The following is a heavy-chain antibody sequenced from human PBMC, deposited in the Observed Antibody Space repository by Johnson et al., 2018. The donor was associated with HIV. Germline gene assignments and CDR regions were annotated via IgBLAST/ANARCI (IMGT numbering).Heavy chain of an antibody. CDR3: ARERASSAFDI. CDR2: IKQDGSEK. Sequence: VQLVESGGGLVQPGGSLRLSCAASGFTFSSYWMSWVRQAPGKGLEWVANIKQDGSEKYYVDSVKGRFTISRDNAKNSLYLQMNSLRAEDTAVYYRARERASSAFDIWGQGTMVTVSS. CDR1: GFTFSSYW. V-gene: IGHV3-7*01. J-gene: IGHJ3*02.